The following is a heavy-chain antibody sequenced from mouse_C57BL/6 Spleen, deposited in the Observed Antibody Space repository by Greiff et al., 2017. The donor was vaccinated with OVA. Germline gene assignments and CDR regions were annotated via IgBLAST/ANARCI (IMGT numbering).Heavy chain of an antibody. CDR2: ISSGGSYT. J-gene: IGHJ1*03. V-gene: IGHV5-6*01. D-gene: IGHD4-1*01. Sequence: EVQRVESGGDLVKPGGSLKLSCAASGFTFSSYGMSWVRQTPDKRLEWVATISSGGSYTYYPDSVKGRFTISRDNAKNTLYLQMSSLKSEDTAMYYCARPSGTDWYFDVWGTGTTVTVSS. CDR3: ARPSGTDWYFDV. CDR1: GFTFSSYG.